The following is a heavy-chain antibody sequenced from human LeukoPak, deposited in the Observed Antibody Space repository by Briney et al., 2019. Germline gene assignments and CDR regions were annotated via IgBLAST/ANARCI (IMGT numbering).Heavy chain of an antibody. V-gene: IGHV4-31*11. J-gene: IGHJ3*02. D-gene: IGHD3-22*01. CDR2: INYSGST. Sequence: SETLSLTCAVSGGSISSGGYRWTWIHQHPGKGLEWIGYINYSGSTYYNPSLKSRVIISVDTSKNQFSLKLNSVTAADTAVYYCARERAYERGPHDAFDIWGQGTMVTVSS. CDR1: GGSISSGGYR. CDR3: ARERAYERGPHDAFDI.